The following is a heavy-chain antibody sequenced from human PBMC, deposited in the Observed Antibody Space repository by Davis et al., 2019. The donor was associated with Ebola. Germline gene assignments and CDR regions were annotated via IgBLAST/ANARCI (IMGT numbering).Heavy chain of an antibody. CDR1: GVSLSGYY. CDR3: ARGIRWFGYGMDV. Sequence: QTPSLTRAVYGVSLSGYYRSWIRQPPGRGLEWIREINHSGGTNYNPSLKSRVTTSVDTSKNQLSLKLSSVTAADTAVYYCARGIRWFGYGMDVWGQGTTVTVSS. D-gene: IGHD4-23*01. CDR2: INHSGGT. J-gene: IGHJ6*02. V-gene: IGHV4-34*01.